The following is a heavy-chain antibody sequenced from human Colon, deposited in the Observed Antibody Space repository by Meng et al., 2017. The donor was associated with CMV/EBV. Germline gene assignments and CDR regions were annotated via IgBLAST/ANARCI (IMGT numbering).Heavy chain of an antibody. V-gene: IGHV1-18*01. D-gene: IGHD3-16*01. CDR2: IITYNGNT. CDR1: GYTFTDYA. J-gene: IGHJ4*02. CDR3: ARSGGKSLDF. Sequence: ASVKVSCKASGYTFTDYAIAWVRQAPGQRLEWMGRIITYNGNTNYAQHLQGRVTMTTDTSTSTAYMELRSLRSGDTAVFYCARSGGKSLDFWGQGTLVTVSS.